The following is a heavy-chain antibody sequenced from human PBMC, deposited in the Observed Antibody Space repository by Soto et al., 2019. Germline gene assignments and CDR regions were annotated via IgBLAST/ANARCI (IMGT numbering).Heavy chain of an antibody. Sequence: EVQLVESGGGLVKPGGSLRLSCAASGFTCSSDSMNWVRHAPGTGLEWVSSISSSSSYIYYADSVKGRFTSSRDNAKNSLYLQMNSLRAEYTAVYYCARDTYYYGSGSYSPWGQGTLVTVSS. J-gene: IGHJ5*02. CDR1: GFTCSSDS. D-gene: IGHD3-10*01. V-gene: IGHV3-21*01. CDR3: ARDTYYYGSGSYSP. CDR2: ISSSSSYI.